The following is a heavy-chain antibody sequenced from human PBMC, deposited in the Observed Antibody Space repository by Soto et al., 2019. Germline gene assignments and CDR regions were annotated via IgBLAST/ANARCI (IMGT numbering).Heavy chain of an antibody. J-gene: IGHJ6*03. CDR1: GYTFTSYD. CDR2: MNPNSGNT. CDR3: ARGEGIVEVPATDPCYYYYYMDV. V-gene: IGHV1-8*01. D-gene: IGHD2-2*01. Sequence: QVQLVQSGAEVKKPGASVKVSCKASGYTFTSYDINWVRQPTGQGLEWMGWMNPNSGNTGYAQKFQGRVTMTRNTSISTAYMELSSLRSEDPAVYYCARGEGIVEVPATDPCYYYYYMDVWGKGTTVTVSS.